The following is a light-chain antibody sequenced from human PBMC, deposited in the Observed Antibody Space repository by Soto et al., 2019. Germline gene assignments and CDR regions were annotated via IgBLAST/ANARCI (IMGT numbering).Light chain of an antibody. CDR1: QSISSSY. J-gene: IGKJ1*01. CDR2: GAS. V-gene: IGKV3-20*01. Sequence: EVVLTQSPGTLSLSPGERGTLSCRASQSISSSYLAWYQQKPGQAPRLLIFGASSRATGIPDRFSGSGSGTDFTLTISRPEPEDFAVYYCQQYGSARTFGQGTKVDIK. CDR3: QQYGSART.